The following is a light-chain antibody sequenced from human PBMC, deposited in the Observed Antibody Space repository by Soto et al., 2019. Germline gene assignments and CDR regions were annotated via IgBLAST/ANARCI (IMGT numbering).Light chain of an antibody. CDR2: DVS. CDR3: SSYTRSSTVV. Sequence: QSALTQPASVSGSPGQSVTISCTGTSSDVGAYNLVSWYQQYPGAAPKVLIYDVSNRPSGVSHRFSGSKSGNTASLTISGLRAEDDADYYCSSYTRSSTVVFGGGTKVTVL. V-gene: IGLV2-14*01. J-gene: IGLJ3*02. CDR1: SSDVGAYNL.